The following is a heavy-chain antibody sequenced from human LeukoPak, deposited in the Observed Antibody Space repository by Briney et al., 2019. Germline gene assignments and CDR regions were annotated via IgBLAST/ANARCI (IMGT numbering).Heavy chain of an antibody. D-gene: IGHD2-2*02. Sequence: SETLSLTCTVSGGSISSSSYYWGWVRQPPGKGLEWLGSIYYRASTYYNPSLKSRVTISVDTSKNQFSLKLSSVTAADTAVYYCARGVVVPAAIGLNWFDPWGQGTLVTVSS. V-gene: IGHV4-39*01. CDR1: GGSISSSSYY. CDR3: ARGVVVPAAIGLNWFDP. CDR2: IYYRAST. J-gene: IGHJ5*02.